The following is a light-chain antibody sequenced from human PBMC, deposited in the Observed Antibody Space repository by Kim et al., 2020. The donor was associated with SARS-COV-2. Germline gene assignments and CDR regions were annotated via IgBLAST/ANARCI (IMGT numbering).Light chain of an antibody. CDR2: GKN. V-gene: IGLV3-19*01. CDR3: NSRDSNDNVV. CDR1: SLRSNY. Sequence: VALGQPVRITSQGDSLRSNYATWYRQKPGQAPILIIYGKNNRPSGIPDRFSGSSSGNTASLTITGTQAGDEADYYCNSRDSNDNVVFGGGAQLTVL. J-gene: IGLJ2*01.